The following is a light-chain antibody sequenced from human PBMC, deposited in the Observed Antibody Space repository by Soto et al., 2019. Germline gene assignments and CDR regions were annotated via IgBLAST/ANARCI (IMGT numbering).Light chain of an antibody. J-gene: IGKJ1*01. V-gene: IGKV1-39*01. CDR1: QYIGDF. Sequence: DIQMTQSPSSLAPSVGDRVTIPCRASQYIGDFLNWYQQTPGKAPKLLIFGASNLHIGVPSRFSSSGSGTDFTLTINNLQREDFATYYCQESFFTLGTFGRGTKVDI. CDR2: GAS. CDR3: QESFFTLGT.